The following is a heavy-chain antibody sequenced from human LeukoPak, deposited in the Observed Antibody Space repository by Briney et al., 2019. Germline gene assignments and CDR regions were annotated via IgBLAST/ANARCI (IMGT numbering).Heavy chain of an antibody. Sequence: PGGSLRLSCAASGFTFSSYWMHWVRQAPGKGLVWVSRINSDGSSTSYADSVKGRFTISRDNAKNTLYLQMNSLRAEDTAVYYCAREIRKLEAFDIWGQGTMVTVSS. CDR3: AREIRKLEAFDI. D-gene: IGHD1-14*01. V-gene: IGHV3-74*01. CDR1: GFTFSSYW. CDR2: INSDGSST. J-gene: IGHJ3*02.